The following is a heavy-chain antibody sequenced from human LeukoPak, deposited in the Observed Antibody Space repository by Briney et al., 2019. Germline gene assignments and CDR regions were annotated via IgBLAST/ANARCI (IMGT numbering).Heavy chain of an antibody. CDR1: GFTFSSYA. D-gene: IGHD3-22*01. J-gene: IGHJ4*02. CDR3: AKDFGNSETYYYDSSGYYSMYYFDY. V-gene: IGHV3-23*01. Sequence: GGSLRLSCAASGFTFSSYAMSWVRQAPGKGLEWVSAISGSGGSTYYADSVKGRFTISRDNSKYTLYLQMNSLRAEDTAVYYCAKDFGNSETYYYDSSGYYSMYYFDYWGQGTLVTVSS. CDR2: ISGSGGST.